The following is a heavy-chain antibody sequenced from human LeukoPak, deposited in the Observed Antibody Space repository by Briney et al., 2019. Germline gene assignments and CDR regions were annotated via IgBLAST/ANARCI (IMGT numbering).Heavy chain of an antibody. CDR1: GGSVSSGSYY. CDR2: IYYSGST. Sequence: SETLSLTCTVSGGSVSSGSYYWTWIRQPPGKGLGWIGYIYYSGSTNYNPSLKGRVTISVDTSKNQFSLKLSSVAAADTAVYYCARGALGEFDYWGQGTLVTVSS. V-gene: IGHV4-61*01. J-gene: IGHJ4*02. CDR3: ARGALGEFDY. D-gene: IGHD3-10*01.